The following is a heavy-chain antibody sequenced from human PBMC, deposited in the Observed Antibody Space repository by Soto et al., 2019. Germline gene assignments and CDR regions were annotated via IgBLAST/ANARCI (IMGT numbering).Heavy chain of an antibody. J-gene: IGHJ6*02. CDR1: GFTFNVYG. V-gene: IGHV1-69*06. Sequence: ASVKVSCKTSGFTFNVYGIHWVRQAPGQGLEWVGGLIPIYYAPYDAQKFHDIVTITADKSTTTVHLELSSLRSEDTAVYFCARVRDPHLDHYGLDVWGQGTTVTVSS. CDR2: LIPIYYAP. CDR3: ARVRDPHLDHYGLDV.